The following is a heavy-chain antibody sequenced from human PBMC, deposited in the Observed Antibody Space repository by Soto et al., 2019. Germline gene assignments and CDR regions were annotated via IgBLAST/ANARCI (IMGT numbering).Heavy chain of an antibody. CDR1: GGSVSSGGHY. CDR3: ARARGFNWFYP. Sequence: LFLSCTVSGGSVSSGGHYWSWICHHPGKGLEWIGYIYYSGSTYYNPSLKSRVTISVDTSKNQFSLKLSSVTAADTAVYYCARARGFNWFYPCGQGTLVPVSS. CDR2: IYYSGST. V-gene: IGHV4-31*03. J-gene: IGHJ5*02.